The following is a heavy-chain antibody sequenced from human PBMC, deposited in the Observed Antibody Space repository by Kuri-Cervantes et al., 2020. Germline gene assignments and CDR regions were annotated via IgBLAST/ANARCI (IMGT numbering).Heavy chain of an antibody. Sequence: GESLKISCAASGFTFSSYAIHWVRQAPGKGLEWVAIIRYDGSKQYYADSVRGRFTISRDNSKNTLYLQMDSLRPEDTAVYYCAKGDLGIPLGFDYWGQGTLVTVSS. CDR2: IRYDGSKQ. CDR3: AKGDLGIPLGFDY. D-gene: IGHD1-14*01. CDR1: GFTFSSYA. J-gene: IGHJ4*02. V-gene: IGHV3-30*02.